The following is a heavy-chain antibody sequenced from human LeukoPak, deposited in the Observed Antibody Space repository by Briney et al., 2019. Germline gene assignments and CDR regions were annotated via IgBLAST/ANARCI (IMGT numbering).Heavy chain of an antibody. V-gene: IGHV1-8*01. CDR2: MNPNSGNT. Sequence: ASVKVSCKASGYTFTSYDINWVRQATRQGLEWMGWMNPNSGNTGYAQKFQGRVTMTRNTSISTAYMELSSLRSEDTAVYYCARGGNGDYCYYYYMDVWGKGTTVTISS. D-gene: IGHD4-17*01. J-gene: IGHJ6*03. CDR3: ARGGNGDYCYYYYMDV. CDR1: GYTFTSYD.